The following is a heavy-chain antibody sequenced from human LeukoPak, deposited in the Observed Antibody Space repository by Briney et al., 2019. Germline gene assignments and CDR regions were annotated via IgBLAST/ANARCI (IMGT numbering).Heavy chain of an antibody. D-gene: IGHD4-17*01. CDR3: AKGSATVTTVGGFDY. V-gene: IGHV3-9*01. J-gene: IGHJ4*02. Sequence: TGGSLRLPCAASGFTFDDYAMHWVRQAPGKGLEWVSGISWNSGSIGYADSVKGRFTISRDNAKNSLYLQMNSLRAEDTALYYCAKGSATVTTVGGFDYWGQGTLVTVSS. CDR2: ISWNSGSI. CDR1: GFTFDDYA.